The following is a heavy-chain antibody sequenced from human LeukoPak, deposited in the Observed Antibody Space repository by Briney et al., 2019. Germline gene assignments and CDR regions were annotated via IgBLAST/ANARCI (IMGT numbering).Heavy chain of an antibody. CDR1: GYSFTSYW. Sequence: GESLKISCKGSGYSFTSYWIGWVRQMPGKGLEWMGIIYPGDSDTRYSPSFQGQVTISADKSISTAYLQWSSLKASDTAMYYCASTAAVIWNAFDIWGQGTMVTVSS. D-gene: IGHD6-13*01. CDR2: IYPGDSDT. CDR3: ASTAAVIWNAFDI. J-gene: IGHJ3*02. V-gene: IGHV5-51*01.